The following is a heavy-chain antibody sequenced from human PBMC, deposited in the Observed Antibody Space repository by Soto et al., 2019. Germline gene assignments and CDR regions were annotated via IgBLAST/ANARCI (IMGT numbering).Heavy chain of an antibody. J-gene: IGHJ6*02. CDR2: IKSKSDGGTT. CDR1: GFPFSGNA. D-gene: IGHD3-3*01. V-gene: IGHV3-15*01. Sequence: GGSLRLSCTASGFPFSGNAMSWVRQAPGKGLEWVGRIKSKSDGGTTDYAAPVKGRFTISRDDSKNTLYLQMNSLKTEDTDVYYCTTDLGCLEWYYGMDVCGQGTTVTVSS. CDR3: TTDLGCLEWYYGMDV.